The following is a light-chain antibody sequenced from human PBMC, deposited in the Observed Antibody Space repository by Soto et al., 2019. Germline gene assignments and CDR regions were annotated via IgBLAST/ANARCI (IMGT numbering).Light chain of an antibody. CDR3: QQRINWPLT. Sequence: ETVLTQSPATLSLSPGERAILSCRASQSVSTYLAWYQQKPGQAPRLLIYDAVNRATGIPARFSGSGSGTDFTLIIDSLEPEDFAVYYCQQRINWPLTFGRGTRVEIK. CDR2: DAV. V-gene: IGKV3-11*01. CDR1: QSVSTY. J-gene: IGKJ4*01.